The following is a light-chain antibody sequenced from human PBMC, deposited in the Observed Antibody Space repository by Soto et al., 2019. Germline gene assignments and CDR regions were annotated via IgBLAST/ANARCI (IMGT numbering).Light chain of an antibody. CDR2: DAS. Sequence: DIQMTQSPSTLSASVGDRVTITCRASQSISNWLAWYQQKPGKAPKLLIYDASTLQSGVPSRFSGSGSATEFTLTISSLQAEDGASDYYQQYSTYSWTFGQGTKVDIK. CDR1: QSISNW. CDR3: QQYSTYSWT. V-gene: IGKV1-5*01. J-gene: IGKJ1*01.